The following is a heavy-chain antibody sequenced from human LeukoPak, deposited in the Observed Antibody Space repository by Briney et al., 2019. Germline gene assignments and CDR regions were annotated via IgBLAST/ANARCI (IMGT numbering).Heavy chain of an antibody. CDR1: GGSISSYY. V-gene: IGHV4-59*01. J-gene: IGHJ6*04. CDR2: IYYSGST. CDR3: ARVGEVSFYYYYGMDV. Sequence: SETLSLTCTVSGGSISSYYWSWIRQPPGKGLEWIGYIYYSGSTNYNPSLKSRVTISVDTSKNQFSLKLSSVTAADTAVCYCARVGEVSFYYYYGMDVWGKGTTVTVSS.